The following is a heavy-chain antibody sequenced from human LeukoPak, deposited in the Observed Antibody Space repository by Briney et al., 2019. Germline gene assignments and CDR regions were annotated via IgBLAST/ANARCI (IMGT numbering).Heavy chain of an antibody. CDR1: GGTFSSYA. CDR2: IIPIFGIA. J-gene: IGHJ3*02. V-gene: IGHV1-69*04. D-gene: IGHD3-22*01. CDR3: ASYYYDSGGYYFPGAFDI. Sequence: ASVKVSCKASGGTFSSYAISWVRQAPGQGLEWMGRIIPIFGIANYAQKFQGRVTITADKSTSTAYMELSSLRSEDTAVYYCASYYYDSGGYYFPGAFDIWGQGTMVTVSS.